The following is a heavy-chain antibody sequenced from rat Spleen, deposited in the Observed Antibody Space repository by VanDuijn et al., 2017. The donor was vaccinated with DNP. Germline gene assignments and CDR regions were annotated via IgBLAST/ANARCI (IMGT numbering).Heavy chain of an antibody. CDR1: GFNFNDYW. CDR2: ISYDGGST. Sequence: EVKLVESGGGLVQPGRSLKLSCAASGFNFNDYWMGWVRQAPGKGLEWIAYISYDGGSTYYRASVKGRFSLSRDNAKSTLYLQMDSLRSEDTATYYCARQSYDGSYYYHYFDYWGQGVMVTVSS. J-gene: IGHJ2*01. V-gene: IGHV5-29*01. CDR3: ARQSYDGSYYYHYFDY. D-gene: IGHD1-12*02.